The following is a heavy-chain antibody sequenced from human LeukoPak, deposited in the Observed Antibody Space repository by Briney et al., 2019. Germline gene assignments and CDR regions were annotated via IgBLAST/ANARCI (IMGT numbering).Heavy chain of an antibody. CDR3: ARDIRSLAAAGPGCSDY. Sequence: ASVKVSCKASGYTFTNYAMNWVRQALGQGLEWMGWIHTNTGNPTYAQGFTGRFVFSLDTSVSTAYLQISSLKAEDTAVYYCARDIRSLAAAGPGCSDYWGQGTLVTVSS. V-gene: IGHV7-4-1*02. CDR1: GYTFTNYA. J-gene: IGHJ4*02. CDR2: IHTNTGNP. D-gene: IGHD6-13*01.